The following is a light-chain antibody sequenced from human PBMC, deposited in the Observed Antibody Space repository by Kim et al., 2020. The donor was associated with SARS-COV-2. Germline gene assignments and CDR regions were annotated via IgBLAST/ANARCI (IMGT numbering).Light chain of an antibody. CDR1: TSDIGGYKY. CDR3: SSSADGNRYV. Sequence: GRSITISCTATTSDIGGYKYVSWYQQHPGKAPKLLIFDINGRPSGISNRFSGSKSGNTASLTISSLQAEDEADYYCSSSADGNRYVFGTGTKVTVL. V-gene: IGLV2-14*03. CDR2: DIN. J-gene: IGLJ1*01.